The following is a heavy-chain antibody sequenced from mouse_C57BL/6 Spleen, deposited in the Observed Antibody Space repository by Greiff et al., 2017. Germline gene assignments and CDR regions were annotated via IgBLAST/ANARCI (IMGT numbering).Heavy chain of an antibody. CDR2: IRNKANGYTT. J-gene: IGHJ2*01. CDR1: GFTFTDYY. Sequence: DVHLVESGGGLVQPGGSLSLSCAASGFTFTDYYMSWVRQPPGKALEWLGFIRNKANGYTTEYSASVKGRFTISRDNSHSILYLQMNALRAEDSATYYCARLGSNYDYWGQGTTLTVSS. CDR3: ARLGSNYDY. V-gene: IGHV7-3*01. D-gene: IGHD2-5*01.